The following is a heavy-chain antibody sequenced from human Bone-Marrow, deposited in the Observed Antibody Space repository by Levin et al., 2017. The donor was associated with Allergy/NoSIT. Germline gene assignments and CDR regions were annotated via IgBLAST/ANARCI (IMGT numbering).Heavy chain of an antibody. V-gene: IGHV4-34*01. D-gene: IGHD6-19*01. CDR2: INHSGST. CDR3: ASSGWYRGY. CDR1: GGSFRGYY. J-gene: IGHJ4*02. Sequence: SETLSLTCAVYGGSFRGYYWSWIRQPPGKGLEWIWEINHSGSTTYNPSLKSRVTISVDTSKNQFSLKLTSVTAADTAVYYCASSGWYRGYWGQGTLVTVSS.